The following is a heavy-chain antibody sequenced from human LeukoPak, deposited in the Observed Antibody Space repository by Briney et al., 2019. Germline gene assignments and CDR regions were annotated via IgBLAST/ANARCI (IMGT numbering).Heavy chain of an antibody. D-gene: IGHD3-10*01. CDR1: GYTFTSYA. V-gene: IGHV1-3*03. CDR2: INAGNGNT. CDR3: ARAGSMVRGVGIFGFDY. Sequence: GASVKVSCKASGYTFTSYALHWVRQAPGQRLEWMGWINAGNGNTKYSLEFQGRVTVTRDTSASTSYMELSSLRSEDMAVYHCARAGSMVRGVGIFGFDYWGQGTLVTVSS. J-gene: IGHJ4*02.